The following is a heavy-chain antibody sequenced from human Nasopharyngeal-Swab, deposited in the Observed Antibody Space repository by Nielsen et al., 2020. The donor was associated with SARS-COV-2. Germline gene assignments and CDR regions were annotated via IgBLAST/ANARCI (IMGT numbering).Heavy chain of an antibody. CDR3: ANTQWLGRDYFDC. D-gene: IGHD6-19*01. CDR2: IYYSGST. J-gene: IGHJ4*02. Sequence: WIRQPPGKGLEWIGSIYYSGSTYYNPSLKSRVTIPVDTSKNQFSLKLSSVTAADTAVYYCANTQWLGRDYFDCWGQGTLVTVSS. V-gene: IGHV4-39*01.